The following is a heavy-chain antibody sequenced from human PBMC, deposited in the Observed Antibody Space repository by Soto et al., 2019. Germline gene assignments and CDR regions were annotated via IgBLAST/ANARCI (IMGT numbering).Heavy chain of an antibody. V-gene: IGHV3-74*01. Sequence: PGGSLRLSCAASGFTFSSYWMHWVRQAPGKGLVWVSRINSDGSSTSYADSVKGRFTISRDNAKNTLYLQMNSLRAEDTAVYYCARFDPTIYYYYYYGMDVWGQGTTVTVSS. J-gene: IGHJ6*02. CDR2: INSDGSST. CDR3: ARFDPTIYYYYYYGMDV. D-gene: IGHD3-3*02. CDR1: GFTFSSYW.